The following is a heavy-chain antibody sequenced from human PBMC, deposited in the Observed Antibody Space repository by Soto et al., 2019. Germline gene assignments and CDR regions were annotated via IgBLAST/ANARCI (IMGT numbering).Heavy chain of an antibody. CDR1: GFTFSSFG. J-gene: IGHJ4*02. Sequence: QVQLVESGGGVVQPGMSLTLSCSASGFTFSSFGMHWVRQAPGKGLEWVAIVSYDGRKTYYADSVKGRFIISRYNSKNTLYLQVFRLRVEDTVVYHCAQILYDSYTSPLDYCGQGTLVAVAS. V-gene: IGHV3-30*18. CDR2: VSYDGRKT. CDR3: AQILYDSYTSPLDY. D-gene: IGHD3-22*01.